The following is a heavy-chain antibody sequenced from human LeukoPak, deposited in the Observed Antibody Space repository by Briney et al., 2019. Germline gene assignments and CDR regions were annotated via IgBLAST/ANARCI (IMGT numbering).Heavy chain of an antibody. D-gene: IGHD1-26*01. Sequence: SVKVSCKASGGTFSSYAISWVRQAPGQGLEWMGGIIPIFGTANYAQKFRGRVTITADESTSTAYMELSSLRSEDTAVYYCARGGGSYSRYYYYYMDVWGKGTTVTVSS. J-gene: IGHJ6*03. V-gene: IGHV1-69*13. CDR1: GGTFSSYA. CDR2: IIPIFGTA. CDR3: ARGGGSYSRYYYYYMDV.